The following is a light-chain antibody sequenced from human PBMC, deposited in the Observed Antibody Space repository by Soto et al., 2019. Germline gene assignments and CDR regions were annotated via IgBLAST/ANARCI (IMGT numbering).Light chain of an antibody. CDR2: DDT. J-gene: IGLJ1*01. Sequence: QSALTQPRSVSGSPGQSVTISCTGTSSDVGRYEYVCWYQHHPGKAPKLIIYDDTERPAGVPDRFSGSKCGNTASLTIAVLQGEEEADYSGCSVAGRYGYVFGGGTKVTVL. CDR1: SSDVGRYEY. V-gene: IGLV2-11*01. CDR3: CSVAGRYGYV.